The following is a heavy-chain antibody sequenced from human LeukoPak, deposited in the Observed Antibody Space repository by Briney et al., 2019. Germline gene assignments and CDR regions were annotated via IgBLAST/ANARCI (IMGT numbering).Heavy chain of an antibody. D-gene: IGHD2/OR15-2a*01. V-gene: IGHV4-38-2*02. Sequence: SETLSLTCTVSGYSISSGSCWGWIRQPPGEGLDWIGSIYHSGSTFYNPSLKSRVTISVDTSKNQFSLNLTSVTAADTAMYYCARDLSFFDIWGQGTMVTVS. CDR2: IYHSGST. J-gene: IGHJ3*02. CDR1: GYSISSGSC. CDR3: ARDLSFFDI.